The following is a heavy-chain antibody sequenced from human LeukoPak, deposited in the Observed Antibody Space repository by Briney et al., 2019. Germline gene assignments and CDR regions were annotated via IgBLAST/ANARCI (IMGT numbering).Heavy chain of an antibody. V-gene: IGHV3-30*04. D-gene: IGHD3-10*01. CDR3: AKDSYYYGSGSYYPYYFDY. CDR1: GFTFSSYA. Sequence: GGSLRLSCAASGFTFSSYAMHWVRQAPGKGLEWVAVISYDGSNKYYADSVKGRFTISRDNSKNTLYLQMNSLRAEDTAVYYCAKDSYYYGSGSYYPYYFDYWGQGTLVTVSS. J-gene: IGHJ4*02. CDR2: ISYDGSNK.